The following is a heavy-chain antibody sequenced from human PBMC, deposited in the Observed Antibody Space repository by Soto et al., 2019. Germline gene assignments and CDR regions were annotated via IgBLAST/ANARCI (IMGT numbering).Heavy chain of an antibody. Sequence: GGSLRLSCAASGFTFSSYGMHWVRQAPGKGLEWVAVISYDGSNKYYADSVKGRFTISRDNSKNTLYLQMNSLRAEDTAVYYCAKDGASEMATINYFDYWGQGTLVTVSS. CDR1: GFTFSSYG. J-gene: IGHJ4*02. D-gene: IGHD5-12*01. CDR3: AKDGASEMATINYFDY. V-gene: IGHV3-30*18. CDR2: ISYDGSNK.